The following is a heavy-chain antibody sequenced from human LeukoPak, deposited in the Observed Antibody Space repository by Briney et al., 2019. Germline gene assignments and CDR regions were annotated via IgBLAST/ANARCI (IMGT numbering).Heavy chain of an antibody. CDR1: GGSFSGYY. J-gene: IGHJ6*03. D-gene: IGHD3-10*01. CDR2: INHSGST. CDR3: ARLRVRGHYMDV. Sequence: KPSETLSLTCAVYGGSFSGYYWSWIRQPPGKGLEWIGEINHSGSTNYNPSLKSRVTISVDTSKNQFSLKLSSVTAADTAVYYCARLRVRGHYMDVWGKGTTVTISS. V-gene: IGHV4-34*01.